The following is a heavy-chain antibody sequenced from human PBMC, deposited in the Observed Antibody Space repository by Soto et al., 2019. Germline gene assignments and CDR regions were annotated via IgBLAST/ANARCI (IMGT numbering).Heavy chain of an antibody. CDR3: ARLNQEDYNRNGDWFEA. Sequence: PSDTVSLTCTLSVVSIRSSSSYWGWLRQPPWKGLEWIALISYSGTAFYNLSLKNRGAISVDTSKNQFSLTVHSVTAADTAVYYCARLNQEDYNRNGDWFEAWGQGTLVSVSS. D-gene: IGHD1-20*01. J-gene: IGHJ5*02. CDR2: ISYSGTA. CDR1: VVSIRSSSSY. V-gene: IGHV4-39*01.